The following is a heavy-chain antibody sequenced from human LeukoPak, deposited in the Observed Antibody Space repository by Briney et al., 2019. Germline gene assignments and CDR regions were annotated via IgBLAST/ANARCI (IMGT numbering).Heavy chain of an antibody. CDR1: GGSISSSNW. Sequence: SETLSLTCAVSGGSISSSNWWSWVRQPPGKGLEWIGEIYHSGSTNYNPSLKSRVTISVDKSKNQFSLKLSSVTAADTAVYYCASSYADYYDSSGYEGSFDYWGQGTLVTVSS. V-gene: IGHV4-4*02. CDR2: IYHSGST. CDR3: ASSYADYYDSSGYEGSFDY. J-gene: IGHJ4*02. D-gene: IGHD3-22*01.